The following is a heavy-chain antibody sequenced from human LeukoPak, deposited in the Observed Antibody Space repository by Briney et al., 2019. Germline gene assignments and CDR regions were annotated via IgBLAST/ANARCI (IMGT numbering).Heavy chain of an antibody. D-gene: IGHD6-19*01. V-gene: IGHV1-2*02. CDR2: INPNSGGT. Sequence: GASVKVSCRASGYTFTDYYMHWVRQAPGQGLEWMGWINPNSGGTNYAQKFQGRVTMTRDTSISTAYMELSRLRSDDTAVYYCARGRNIAVAGTRWFDPWGQGTLVTVSS. CDR3: ARGRNIAVAGTRWFDP. CDR1: GYTFTDYY. J-gene: IGHJ5*02.